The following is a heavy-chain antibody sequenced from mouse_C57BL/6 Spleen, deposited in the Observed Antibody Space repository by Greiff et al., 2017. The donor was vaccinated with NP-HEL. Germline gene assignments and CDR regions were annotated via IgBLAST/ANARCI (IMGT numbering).Heavy chain of an antibody. Sequence: LMESGPGLVKPSQSLSLTCSVTGYSITSGYYWNWIRQFPGNKLEWMGYISYDGSNNYNPSLKNRISITRDTSKNQFFLKLNSVTTEDTATYYCAREADYYGSSYWYFDVWGTGTTVTVSS. CDR1: GYSITSGYY. V-gene: IGHV3-6*01. CDR3: AREADYYGSSYWYFDV. D-gene: IGHD1-1*01. CDR2: ISYDGSN. J-gene: IGHJ1*03.